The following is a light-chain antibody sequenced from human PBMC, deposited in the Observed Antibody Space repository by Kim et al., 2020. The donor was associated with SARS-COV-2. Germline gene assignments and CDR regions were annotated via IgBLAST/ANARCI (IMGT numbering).Light chain of an antibody. V-gene: IGLV3-21*04. CDR1: YIGSKG. CDR2: YDS. Sequence: SYELTQPPSVSVAPGKTARITCGGNYIGSKGMHWYQQKPGQAPVLVIYYDSDRPSGIPERFSGSNSRNTATLTISRVEAGDEADYYCQVWDSSSDHPVFGGGTQLTVL. J-gene: IGLJ3*02. CDR3: QVWDSSSDHPV.